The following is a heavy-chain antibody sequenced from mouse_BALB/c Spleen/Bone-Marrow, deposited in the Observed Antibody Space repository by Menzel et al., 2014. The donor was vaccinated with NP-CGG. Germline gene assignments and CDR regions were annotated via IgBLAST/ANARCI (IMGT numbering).Heavy chain of an antibody. J-gene: IGHJ2*01. V-gene: IGHV6-6*02. CDR2: VRLKSDNYAT. D-gene: IGHD1-2*01. CDR3: RFCGCYFDY. CDR1: GFTFSSYW. Sequence: ESGGGLVQPGGSMKLSCVASGFTFSSYWMSWVRQFPEKGLEWVAEVRLKSDNYATHYAESVKGKFTISRDDSKSRLYQQMNSVRAEDTRIYFCRFCGCYFDYWVHGTPLTGSS.